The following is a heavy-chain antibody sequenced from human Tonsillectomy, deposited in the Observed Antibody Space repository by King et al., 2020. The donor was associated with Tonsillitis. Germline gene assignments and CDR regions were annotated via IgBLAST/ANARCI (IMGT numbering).Heavy chain of an antibody. V-gene: IGHV3-30-3*01. CDR2: ISYDGCNH. D-gene: IGHD2-2*01. CDR3: ARAGFCDSTSCYRYYYYMDV. CDR1: GFTFTTYA. J-gene: IGHJ6*03. Sequence: VQLVESGGGVVQPGRSLRLSCAASGFTFTTYALHWVRPAPGKGLEGVAFISYDGCNHSYTEAVRGLYTISSDNSKNTLYLQMNSLSAEDTAVYYCARAGFCDSTSCYRYYYYMDVWGKGTTVTVSS.